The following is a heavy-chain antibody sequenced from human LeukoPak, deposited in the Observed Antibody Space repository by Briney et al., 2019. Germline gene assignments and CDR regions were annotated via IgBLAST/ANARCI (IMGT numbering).Heavy chain of an antibody. CDR3: ARGGGSYGDYSLWLGY. Sequence: ASVKVSCKPSGYTFSGYGFSWVRQAPGQGLEWMGWISAYSGNTKYAQKYQARVTLTTDTSTSTAYMELRSLRSDDTAVYYCARGGGSYGDYSLWLGYWGQGTLVTVSS. V-gene: IGHV1-18*01. CDR2: ISAYSGNT. J-gene: IGHJ4*02. CDR1: GYTFSGYG. D-gene: IGHD4-17*01.